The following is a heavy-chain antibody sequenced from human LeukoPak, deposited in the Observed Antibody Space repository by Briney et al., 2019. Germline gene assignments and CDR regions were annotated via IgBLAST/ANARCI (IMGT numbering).Heavy chain of an antibody. V-gene: IGHV1-2*02. CDR1: GYTFTGYY. J-gene: IGHJ4*02. CDR2: INPNSGGT. CDR3: ARVTNFDY. Sequence: ASVNVSCKGSGYTFTGYYMHWVRQAPGQGLELMGWINPNSGGTNYAQKFQGRVTTTRDTSISTAYMELSRLRSDDTAVYYCARVTNFDYWGQGTLATVSS.